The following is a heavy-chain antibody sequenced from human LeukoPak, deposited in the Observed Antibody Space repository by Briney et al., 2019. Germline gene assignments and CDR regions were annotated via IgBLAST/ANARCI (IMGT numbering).Heavy chain of an antibody. J-gene: IGHJ4*02. CDR2: ISCSSSYI. CDR3: ARVSSGWYVPY. CDR1: GFTFSSYS. Sequence: GGSLRLSCAASGFTFSSYSMNWVRQAPGKGLEWVSSISCSSSYIYYADSVKGRFTISRDNAKNSLYLQMNSLRAEDTAVYYCARVSSGWYVPYWGQGTLVTVSS. D-gene: IGHD6-19*01. V-gene: IGHV3-21*01.